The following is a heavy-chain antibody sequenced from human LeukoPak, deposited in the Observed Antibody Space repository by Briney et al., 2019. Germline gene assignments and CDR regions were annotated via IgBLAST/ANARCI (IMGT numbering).Heavy chain of an antibody. CDR2: INHTGRT. Sequence: SETLSLTCAVNGGSFNIYYWSWIRQPPGKGLEWIGEINHTGRTNHNPSLKSRVTISVDTPKNQFSLKLSSVTAADTAVYYCASDESYFDYWGQGTLVTVSS. CDR3: ASDESYFDY. CDR1: GGSFNIYY. J-gene: IGHJ4*02. V-gene: IGHV4-34*01.